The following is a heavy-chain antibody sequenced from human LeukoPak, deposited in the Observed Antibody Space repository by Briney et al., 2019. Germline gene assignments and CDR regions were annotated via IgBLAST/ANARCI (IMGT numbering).Heavy chain of an antibody. V-gene: IGHV4-4*07. CDR2: IYTSGST. CDR1: GGSISSYY. J-gene: IGHJ5*02. Sequence: SETLSLTSTVSGGSISSYYWSWIRQPAGKGLEWIRRIYTSGSTNYNPSLKSRVTMSVDTSKNQFSLKLSSVTAADTAVYYRARDLNELFDPWGQGTLVTVSS. CDR3: ARDLNELFDP. D-gene: IGHD1-26*01.